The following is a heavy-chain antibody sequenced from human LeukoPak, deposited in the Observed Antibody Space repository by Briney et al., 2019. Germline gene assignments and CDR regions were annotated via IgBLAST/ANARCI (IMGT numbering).Heavy chain of an antibody. CDR1: GFTFSSYA. D-gene: IGHD4-17*01. V-gene: IGHV4-34*01. Sequence: GSLRLSCAASGFTFSSYAMSWVRQPPGKGLEWIGEINHSGTTQYNPSLKSRVTISVDTSENQFSLKMSSVTAADTAVYYCARVSTVNWFDSWGQGTLVTVSS. CDR2: INHSGTT. J-gene: IGHJ5*01. CDR3: ARVSTVNWFDS.